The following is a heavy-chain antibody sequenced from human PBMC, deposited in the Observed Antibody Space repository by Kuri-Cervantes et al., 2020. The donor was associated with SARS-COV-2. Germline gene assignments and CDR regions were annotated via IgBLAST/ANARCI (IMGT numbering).Heavy chain of an antibody. CDR2: IVVGSGNT. J-gene: IGHJ6*02. V-gene: IGHV1-58*01. Sequence: SVKVSCKASGFTFTSSAVQWVRQARGQRLEWIGWIVVGSGNTNYAQKFQERVTITRDMSTSTAYMELSSLRSEDTAVYYCAREKYYYDSSGLGGGEDYYYGMDVWGQGTTVTVSS. CDR3: AREKYYYDSSGLGGGEDYYYGMDV. D-gene: IGHD3-22*01. CDR1: GFTFTSSA.